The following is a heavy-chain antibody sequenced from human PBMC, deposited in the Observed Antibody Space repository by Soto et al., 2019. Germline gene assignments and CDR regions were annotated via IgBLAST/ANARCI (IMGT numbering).Heavy chain of an antibody. CDR3: ARDQLYYNDISGRPLNAFDV. J-gene: IGHJ3*01. V-gene: IGHV3-48*01. Sequence: PGGSLRLSCAASGFTFGNYGMNWVRQAPGKGLEWVSYIGIGSSTKYYADSVKGRFTISRDNAKNSLYLQMNSLRAEDTAVYYCARDQLYYNDISGRPLNAFDVWGQGTMVTVSS. CDR1: GFTFGNYG. D-gene: IGHD3-22*01. CDR2: IGIGSSTK.